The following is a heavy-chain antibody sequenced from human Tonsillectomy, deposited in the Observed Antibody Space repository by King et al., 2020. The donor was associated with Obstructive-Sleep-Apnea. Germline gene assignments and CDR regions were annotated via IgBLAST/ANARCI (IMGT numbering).Heavy chain of an antibody. CDR2: ISWNSGGI. V-gene: IGHV3-9*01. CDR1: GFRFDDYA. CDR3: AKGGLQVWFYGVDV. Sequence: DVQLVESGGGLVQPGRSLRLSCAASGFRFDDYAMHWVRQAPGKGLEWVSGISWNSGGIDYADSVKGRFTISRDNAKNSLYLQMNSLRAEDTALYYCAKGGLQVWFYGVDVWGQGTTVTVSS. J-gene: IGHJ6*02. D-gene: IGHD5-18*01.